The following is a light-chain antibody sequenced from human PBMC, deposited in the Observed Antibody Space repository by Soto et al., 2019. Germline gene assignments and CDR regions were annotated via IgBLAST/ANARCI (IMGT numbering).Light chain of an antibody. CDR3: QQYKDWPPWT. CDR1: QSLSSN. CDR2: GAS. Sequence: EIVMTQSPATVCVSPGERATLSCRASQSLSSNLAWYQQKPGQAPRLLIYGASTRATCIPARFSGSGSGTEFTLTISSLESEDFAVYYCQQYKDWPPWTFGQGTKVEIK. J-gene: IGKJ1*01. V-gene: IGKV3-15*01.